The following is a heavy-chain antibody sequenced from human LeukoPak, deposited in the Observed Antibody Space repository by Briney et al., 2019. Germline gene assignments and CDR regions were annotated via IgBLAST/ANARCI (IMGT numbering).Heavy chain of an antibody. CDR1: GGTFSSYA. D-gene: IGHD1-1*01. J-gene: IGHJ5*02. Sequence: ASVKVSCKASGGTFSSYAISWVRQAPGQGLEWMGGIIPIFGTANYAQKFQGRVTITADKSTSTAYMELSSLRSEDTAMYYCARDWGTTGTTGWFDPWGQGTLVTVSS. CDR3: ARDWGTTGTTGWFDP. CDR2: IIPIFGTA. V-gene: IGHV1-69*06.